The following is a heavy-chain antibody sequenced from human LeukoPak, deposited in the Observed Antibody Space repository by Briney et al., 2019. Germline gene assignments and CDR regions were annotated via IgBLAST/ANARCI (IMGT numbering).Heavy chain of an antibody. CDR1: GYTLTELS. Sequence: ASVKVSCKVSGYTLTELSMHWVRQAPGKGLEWMGGFDPGDGETIYAQKFQGRVTMTEDTSTDTAYMELSSLRSEDTAVYYCATLGSVGGYPVGRYFDYWGQGTLVTVSS. D-gene: IGHD5-12*01. V-gene: IGHV1-24*01. CDR3: ATLGSVGGYPVGRYFDY. CDR2: FDPGDGET. J-gene: IGHJ4*02.